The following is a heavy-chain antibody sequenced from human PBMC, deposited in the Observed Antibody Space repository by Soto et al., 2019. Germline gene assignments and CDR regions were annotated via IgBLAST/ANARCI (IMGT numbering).Heavy chain of an antibody. Sequence: SVKVSCKASGGTFSSYTISWVRQAPGQGLEWMGRIIPILGIANYAQKFQGRVTITADKSTSTAYMELSSLRSEDTAVYYCARGSRSLTVYNWFDPWGQGTLVTVS. CDR3: ARGSRSLTVYNWFDP. CDR2: IIPILGIA. J-gene: IGHJ5*02. CDR1: GGTFSSYT. V-gene: IGHV1-69*02. D-gene: IGHD3-9*01.